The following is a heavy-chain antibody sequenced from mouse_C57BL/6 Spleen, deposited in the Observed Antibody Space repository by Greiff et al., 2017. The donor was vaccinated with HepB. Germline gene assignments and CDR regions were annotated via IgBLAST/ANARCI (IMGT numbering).Heavy chain of an antibody. CDR2: ISYDGSN. Sequence: EVQLVESGPGLVKPSQSLSLTCSVTGYSITSGYYWNWIRQFPGNKLEWMGYISYDGSNNYNPSLKNRISITRDTSKNQFFLKLNSVTTEDTATYYCANYSNYAYWGQGTLVTVSA. J-gene: IGHJ3*01. D-gene: IGHD2-5*01. V-gene: IGHV3-6*01. CDR1: GYSITSGYY. CDR3: ANYSNYAY.